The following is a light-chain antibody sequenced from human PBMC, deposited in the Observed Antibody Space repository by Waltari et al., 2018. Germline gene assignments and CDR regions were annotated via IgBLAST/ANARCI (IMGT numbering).Light chain of an antibody. CDR2: EGR. CDR1: SSDVGSYNL. Sequence: QSALTQPASVSGSPGQSITISCTGTSSDVGSYNLVSWYQQHPGKAPKLKNYEGRRRPSGVPDRFSGSKSGTSASVAISGLQSEDEADYYCAAWDDSLNGHFVFGTGTKVTVL. V-gene: IGLV2-14*02. J-gene: IGLJ1*01. CDR3: AAWDDSLNGHFV.